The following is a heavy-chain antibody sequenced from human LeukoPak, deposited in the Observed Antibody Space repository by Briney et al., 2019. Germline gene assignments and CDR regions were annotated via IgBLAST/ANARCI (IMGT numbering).Heavy chain of an antibody. Sequence: PSETLSLTCAVYGGSFSGYYWSWIRQPPGKGLEWIGEINHSGSTNYNPSLKSRVTISVDTSKNQFSLKLSSVTAADTAVYYCARVVRRSYYYDSSGYRSDPWGQGTLVTVSS. V-gene: IGHV4-34*01. CDR1: GGSFSGYY. CDR3: ARVVRRSYYYDSSGYRSDP. J-gene: IGHJ5*02. CDR2: INHSGST. D-gene: IGHD3-22*01.